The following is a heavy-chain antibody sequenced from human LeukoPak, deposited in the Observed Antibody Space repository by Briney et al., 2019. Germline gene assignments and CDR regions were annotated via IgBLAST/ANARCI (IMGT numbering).Heavy chain of an antibody. Sequence: GGSLRLSCAASGFTFSSYAMHWVRQAPGKGLEWVAVISYDGSNKYYADSVKGRFTISRDNSKNTLYLQMNSLRAEDTAVYYCAKYQPIAAAGTGGYFDYWGQGTLVTVSS. J-gene: IGHJ4*02. CDR2: ISYDGSNK. D-gene: IGHD6-13*01. CDR3: AKYQPIAAAGTGGYFDY. CDR1: GFTFSSYA. V-gene: IGHV3-30-3*01.